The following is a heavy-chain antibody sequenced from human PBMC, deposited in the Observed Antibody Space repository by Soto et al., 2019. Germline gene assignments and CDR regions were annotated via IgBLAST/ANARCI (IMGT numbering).Heavy chain of an antibody. CDR1: GFTFSSYA. D-gene: IGHD2-2*01. V-gene: IGHV3-23*01. CDR3: AKERARYCSSTSCYYFDY. CDR2: ISGSGGST. J-gene: IGHJ4*02. Sequence: LRLSCAASGFTFSSYAMSWVRQAPGKGLEWVSAISGSGGSTYYADSVKGRFTISRDNSKNTLYLQMNSLRAEDTAVYYCAKERARYCSSTSCYYFDYWGQGTLVTVSS.